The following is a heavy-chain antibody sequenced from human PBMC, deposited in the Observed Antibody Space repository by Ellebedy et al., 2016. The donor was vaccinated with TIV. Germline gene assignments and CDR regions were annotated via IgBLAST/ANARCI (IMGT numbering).Heavy chain of an antibody. CDR1: GGSISSGGYS. CDR2: IYHSGST. J-gene: IGHJ6*03. CDR3: ARERTEHVLDFWSGYRNSYYYMDV. D-gene: IGHD3-3*01. V-gene: IGHV4-30-2*05. Sequence: SETLSLXCAVSGGSISSGGYSWSWIRQPPGKGLEWIGYIYHSGSTYYNPSLKSRVTISVDTSKNQFSLKLSSVTAADTAVYYCARERTEHVLDFWSGYRNSYYYMDVWGKGTTVTVSS.